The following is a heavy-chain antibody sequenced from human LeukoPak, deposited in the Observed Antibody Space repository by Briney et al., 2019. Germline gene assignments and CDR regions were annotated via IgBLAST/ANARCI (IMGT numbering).Heavy chain of an antibody. CDR2: IKQDGSEK. J-gene: IGHJ5*02. V-gene: IGHV3-7*01. Sequence: PGGSLRLSCAASGFSVSGYWMTWVRQAPGKGLEWVANIKQDGSEKTYVDSVKGRFTISRDSAKNSLYLQMNSRRVEDAAMYYCVGDGGTDWYDPWGQGTLVTVFS. CDR1: GFSVSGYW. D-gene: IGHD3-16*01. CDR3: VGDGGTDWYDP.